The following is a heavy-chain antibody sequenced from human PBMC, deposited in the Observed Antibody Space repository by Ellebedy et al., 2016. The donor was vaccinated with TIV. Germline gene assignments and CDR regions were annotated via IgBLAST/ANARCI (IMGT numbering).Heavy chain of an antibody. D-gene: IGHD6-6*01. CDR2: ISYSGTT. V-gene: IGHV4-59*01. CDR1: GGSISPYY. J-gene: IGHJ5*02. CDR3: ARGKFSSSPFFVDP. Sequence: MPSETLSLTCTVSGGSISPYYWTWIRQPPGKGLEWIGYISYSGTTNYNPSLQSRVTISVDTSKNQFSLKLSSVTAADTAVYYCARGKFSSSPFFVDPWGQGTLVTVSS.